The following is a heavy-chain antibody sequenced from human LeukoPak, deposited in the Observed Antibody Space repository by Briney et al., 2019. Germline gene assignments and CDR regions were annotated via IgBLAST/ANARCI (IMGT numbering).Heavy chain of an antibody. D-gene: IGHD3-3*01. CDR2: IIPIFGTA. CDR1: GGTFSSYA. V-gene: IGHV1-69*13. CDR3: ARDGEKAIFGVVIPCNWFDP. Sequence: ASVTVSCKASGGTFSSYAISWVRQAPGQGLEWMGGIIPIFGTANYAQKFQGRVTITADESTSTAYMELSSLRSEDTAVYYCARDGEKAIFGVVIPCNWFDPWGQGTLVTVSS. J-gene: IGHJ5*02.